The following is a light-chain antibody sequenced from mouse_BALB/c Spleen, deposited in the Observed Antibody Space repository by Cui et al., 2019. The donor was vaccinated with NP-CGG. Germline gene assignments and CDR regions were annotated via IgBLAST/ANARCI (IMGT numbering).Light chain of an antibody. CDR2: GTN. Sequence: QAVVTQESALTTSPGETVTINCRSSTGAITTSNYANWVQEKPDYLFTGLIGGTNNRAPGVPARFSGSLIGDKAALTITGAQTEDEAIYFCALWYSNHWVFGGGTKLTVL. CDR3: ALWYSNHWV. CDR1: TGAITTSNY. J-gene: IGLJ1*01. V-gene: IGLV1*01.